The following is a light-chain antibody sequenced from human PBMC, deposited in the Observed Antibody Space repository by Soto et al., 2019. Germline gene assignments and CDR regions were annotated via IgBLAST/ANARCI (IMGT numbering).Light chain of an antibody. CDR2: GVT. Sequence: QCPGAQPRSAHGSPGKSCTISCTGTTSDVGGYNYVSWYQLHPGKAPKLIIYGVTKRPSGAPDRFSGSTSGNTASLTVSGLQAEDEADYYCRSYAGSNNSVFGTGTKVTGL. J-gene: IGLJ1*01. CDR1: TSDVGGYNY. V-gene: IGLV2-8*01. CDR3: RSYAGSNNSV.